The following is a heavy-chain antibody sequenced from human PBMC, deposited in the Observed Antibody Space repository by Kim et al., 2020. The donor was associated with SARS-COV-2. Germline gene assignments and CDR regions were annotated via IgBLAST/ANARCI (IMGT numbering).Heavy chain of an antibody. J-gene: IGHJ4*02. V-gene: IGHV3-33*01. CDR3: ARDPLLLWFGYFDY. Sequence: ADSVKGLFSISRDKSKNTLDLHMSSLRAADTAVYYCARDPLLLWFGYFDYWGQGALVTVSS. D-gene: IGHD3-10*01.